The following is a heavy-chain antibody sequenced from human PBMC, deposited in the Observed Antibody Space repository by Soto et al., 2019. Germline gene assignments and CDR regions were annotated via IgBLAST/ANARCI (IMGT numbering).Heavy chain of an antibody. J-gene: IGHJ4*02. D-gene: IGHD6-13*01. V-gene: IGHV3-64D*08. CDR3: VKDGQRIIKYSSSWYDY. CDR2: ISSNGGST. Sequence: GGSLRLSCAASGFTFSSYAMHWVRQAPGKGLEYVSAISSNGGSTYYADSVKGRFTISRDNSKNTLYLQMSSLRAEDTAVYYCVKDGQRIIKYSSSWYDYWGQGTLVTVSS. CDR1: GFTFSSYA.